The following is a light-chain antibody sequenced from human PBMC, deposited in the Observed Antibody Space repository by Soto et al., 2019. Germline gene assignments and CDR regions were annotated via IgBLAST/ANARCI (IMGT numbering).Light chain of an antibody. Sequence: DIQMTQSPSTLSASVGDRVTFTCRASESISDWLVWYHHKPGKPPKLLLYKASRLESGVPSRFSGSASGTEFALTITSLQPDDFGTYYCQQYSTSSISFGLGTRLEIK. CDR2: KAS. J-gene: IGKJ5*01. V-gene: IGKV1-5*03. CDR1: ESISDW. CDR3: QQYSTSSIS.